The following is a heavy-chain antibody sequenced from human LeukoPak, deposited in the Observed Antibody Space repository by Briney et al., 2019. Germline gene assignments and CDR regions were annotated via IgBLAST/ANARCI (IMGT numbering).Heavy chain of an antibody. CDR3: ARGSPRDGYNYGFDY. CDR2: IYHSGST. Sequence: SETLSLTCTVSGGSISSGGYYWSWIRQPPGKGLEWIGYIYHSGSTYYNPSLKSRVTISVDRSKNQFSLKLSSVTAADTAVYYCARGSPRDGYNYGFDYWGQGTLVTVSS. CDR1: GGSISSGGYY. V-gene: IGHV4-30-2*01. J-gene: IGHJ4*02. D-gene: IGHD5-24*01.